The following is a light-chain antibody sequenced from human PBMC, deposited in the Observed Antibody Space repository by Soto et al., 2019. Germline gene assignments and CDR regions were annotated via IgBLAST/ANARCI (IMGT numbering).Light chain of an antibody. V-gene: IGKV1-39*01. CDR3: LQSYRTPLT. CDR2: GAS. CDR1: QSINNY. Sequence: DIQMTQSPSSLSASVGDEVTITCRASQSINNYLSWYQQKPGKAPNLLIFGASTLQSGVPSRFSGSGSGTDFTLTISSLQPEDFATYYCLQSYRTPLTFGGGTKVDIK. J-gene: IGKJ4*01.